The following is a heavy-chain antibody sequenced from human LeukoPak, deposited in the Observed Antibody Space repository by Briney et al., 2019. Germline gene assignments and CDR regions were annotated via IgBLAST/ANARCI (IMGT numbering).Heavy chain of an antibody. CDR3: ARGLIHYYDSSGYYPRAFDI. D-gene: IGHD3-22*01. CDR2: ISSSRSYI. CDR1: GFTFSRYS. Sequence: GXXLXLSCAASGFTFSRYSMNWVRQAPGKGVEWVSSISSSRSYIYYADSVKGRFTISRDKAKKSMYMQINRQRAEDTAVYYCARGLIHYYDSSGYYPRAFDIWGQGTMVTVSS. J-gene: IGHJ3*02. V-gene: IGHV3-21*01.